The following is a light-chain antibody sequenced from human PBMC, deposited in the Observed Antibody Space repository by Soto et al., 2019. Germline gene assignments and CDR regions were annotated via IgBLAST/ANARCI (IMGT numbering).Light chain of an antibody. J-gene: IGLJ3*02. CDR1: SSDVGKYNY. V-gene: IGLV2-14*01. Sequence: QSVLTQPASVSGSPGQSITISCTGTSSDVGKYNYVSWYQHHPGKAPKLMIYDVSNRPSGVSNRFSGSKSGNTASLAISGLQAEDEADYYCSSYTSSNTLVFGGGTKVTVL. CDR2: DVS. CDR3: SSYTSSNTLV.